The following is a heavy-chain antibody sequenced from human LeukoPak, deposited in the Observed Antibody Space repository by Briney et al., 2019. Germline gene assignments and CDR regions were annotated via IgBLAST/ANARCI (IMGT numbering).Heavy chain of an antibody. CDR1: GDSISSGDYY. D-gene: IGHD3-3*01. J-gene: IGHJ6*02. CDR2: VYYSGST. V-gene: IGHV4-39*01. Sequence: SETLSLTCTVSGDSISSGDYYWSWIRQPPGKGLEWIGNVYYSGSTYYNPSLRSRVTISVDTSKNQFSLKLSSVTAADTAVYYCARHVNPGSSYYYGMDVWGQGTTVTVSS. CDR3: ARHVNPGSSYYYGMDV.